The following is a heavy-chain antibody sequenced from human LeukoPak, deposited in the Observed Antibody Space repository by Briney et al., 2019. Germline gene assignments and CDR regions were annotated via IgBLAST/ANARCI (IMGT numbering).Heavy chain of an antibody. D-gene: IGHD3-3*01. J-gene: IGHJ4*02. CDR1: GYTFTSYY. Sequence: ASVKVSCKASGYTFTSYYMHWVRQAPGQGLEWMGIINPSGGSTSYAQKFQGRVTMTRDMSTSTVYMELSSLRSEDTAVYYCAREVANDFWSGYYLDYWGQGTLVTVSS. CDR2: INPSGGST. CDR3: AREVANDFWSGYYLDY. V-gene: IGHV1-46*01.